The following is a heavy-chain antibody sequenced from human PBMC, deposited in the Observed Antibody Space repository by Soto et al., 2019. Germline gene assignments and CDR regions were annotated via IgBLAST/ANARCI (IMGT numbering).Heavy chain of an antibody. J-gene: IGHJ6*03. Sequence: GGSLRLSCAASGFTFSSYAMTWVRQAPGKGLEWVSYISSSGSSIYYADSVKGRFTISRDNAKNSLYLQMNSLRAEDTAVYYCARTMVRGVMTLQHYYYMDVWGKGTTVTVSS. CDR1: GFTFSSYA. CDR3: ARTMVRGVMTLQHYYYMDV. V-gene: IGHV3-48*04. D-gene: IGHD3-10*01. CDR2: ISSSGSSI.